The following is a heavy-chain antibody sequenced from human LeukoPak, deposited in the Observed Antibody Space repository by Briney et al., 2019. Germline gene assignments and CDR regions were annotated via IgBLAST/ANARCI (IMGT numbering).Heavy chain of an antibody. CDR3: ARLLVHCGGDCYRGGYYYYMDV. D-gene: IGHD2-21*02. J-gene: IGHJ6*03. CDR2: IYTSGST. V-gene: IGHV4-4*07. Sequence: PSETLSLTCTVSGGSISSYYWSWIRQLAGKGLEWIGRIYTSGSTNYNPSLKSRVTMSVDTSKNQFSLKLSSVTAADTAVYYCARLLVHCGGDCYRGGYYYYMDVWGKGTTVTVSS. CDR1: GGSISSYY.